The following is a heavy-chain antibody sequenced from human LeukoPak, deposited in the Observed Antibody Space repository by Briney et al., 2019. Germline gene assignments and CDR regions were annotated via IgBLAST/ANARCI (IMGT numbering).Heavy chain of an antibody. J-gene: IGHJ4*02. V-gene: IGHV1-46*03. Sequence: ASVKVSCKASGYTFTGYYMHWVRQAPGQGLEWMGIINPSGGSTSYAQKFQGRVTMTRDTSTSTVYMELSSLRSEDTAVYYCARDLAGGRSGYDSLELVDYWGQGTLVTVSS. D-gene: IGHD5-12*01. CDR3: ARDLAGGRSGYDSLELVDY. CDR1: GYTFTGYY. CDR2: INPSGGST.